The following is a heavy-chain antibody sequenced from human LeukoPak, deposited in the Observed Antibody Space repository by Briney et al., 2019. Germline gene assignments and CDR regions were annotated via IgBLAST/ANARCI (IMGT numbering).Heavy chain of an antibody. CDR2: ISSSRGNAV. CDR3: ARDKINRFDY. Sequence: GGSLRLSCAASGFTCSDYAMNWVRQAPGKGLEWVSYISSSRGNAVYYAASVRGRFTISRDDAKNSLNLQMHSLRGEDTAVYYCARDKINRFDYWGQGTLVTVSS. CDR1: GFTCSDYA. J-gene: IGHJ4*02. D-gene: IGHD1-14*01. V-gene: IGHV3-48*04.